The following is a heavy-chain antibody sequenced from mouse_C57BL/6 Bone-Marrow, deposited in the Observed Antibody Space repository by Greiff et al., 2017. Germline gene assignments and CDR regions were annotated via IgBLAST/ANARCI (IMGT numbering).Heavy chain of an antibody. V-gene: IGHV14-4*01. J-gene: IGHJ3*01. CDR3: TTDPGFAY. CDR1: GFNIKDDY. Sequence: DVQLQESGAELVRPGASVKLSCTASGFNIKDDYMHWVKQRPEQGLEWIGWIDPENGDTEYASKFQGKATITADTSSNTAYLQLSSLTSEDTAVYYCTTDPGFAYWGQGTLVTVSA. CDR2: IDPENGDT.